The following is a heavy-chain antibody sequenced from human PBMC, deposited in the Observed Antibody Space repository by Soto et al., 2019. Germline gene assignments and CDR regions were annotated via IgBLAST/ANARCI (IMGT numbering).Heavy chain of an antibody. CDR2: IRSKAYGGTT. V-gene: IGHV3-49*03. Sequence: SLRLSCTASGFTFGDYAMSWFRQAPGKGLEWVGFIRSKAYGGTTEYAASVKGRFTISRDDSKSIAYLQMNSLKTEDTAVYYCTREGGNWNYPNRFDPWGQGTLVTVSS. D-gene: IGHD1-7*01. CDR1: GFTFGDYA. J-gene: IGHJ5*02. CDR3: TREGGNWNYPNRFDP.